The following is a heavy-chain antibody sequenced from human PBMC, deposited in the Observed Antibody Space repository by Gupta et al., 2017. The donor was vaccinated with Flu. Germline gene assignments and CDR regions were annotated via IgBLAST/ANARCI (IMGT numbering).Heavy chain of an antibody. CDR3: VKGVSYYYYSMDD. CDR1: GSTFDDYT. V-gene: IGHV3-43*01. J-gene: IGHJ6*02. Sequence: EVQLVESGGVLAQPGGSLRLSCAASGSTFDDYTMHWVRQTPGKGLEWVSLISWDGRSTFYAESVKGRFTISRDDSKNSLYLQMNSLRTEDTALYYCVKGVSYYYYSMDDWGQGTTVTVSS. CDR2: ISWDGRST.